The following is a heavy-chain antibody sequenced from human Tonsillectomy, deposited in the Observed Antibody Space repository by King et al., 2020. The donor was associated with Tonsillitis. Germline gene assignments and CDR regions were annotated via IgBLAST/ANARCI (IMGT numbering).Heavy chain of an antibody. J-gene: IGHJ3*02. V-gene: IGHV3-23*04. CDR2: ISGSGGST. CDR3: AIRGDGGLLSWPARPDSFDI. Sequence: VQLVESGGGLVQPGGSLRLSCAASGFTFSSYAMSWVRQAPGKGLEWVSAISGSGGSTYYADSVKGRFTISRDNSKNTLYLQMNSLRAEDTAVYYCAIRGDGGLLSWPARPDSFDIWGQGTMVSVSS. D-gene: IGHD3-3*01. CDR1: GFTFSSYA.